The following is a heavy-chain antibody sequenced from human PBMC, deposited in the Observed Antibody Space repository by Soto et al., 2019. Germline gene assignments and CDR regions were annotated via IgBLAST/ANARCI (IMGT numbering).Heavy chain of an antibody. Sequence: XSVKISCKASGYTFICYYMHWVRQAPGQGLEWMGWINANSGGTNYAQKFKGRVTMTRDTSTSTAYMDLSSLRSDDTAVYYCAPSRLTIFGPLDVWGQGNTVTVSS. V-gene: IGHV1-2*02. CDR1: GYTFICYY. J-gene: IGHJ6*02. CDR2: INANSGGT. CDR3: APSRLTIFGPLDV. D-gene: IGHD3-3*01.